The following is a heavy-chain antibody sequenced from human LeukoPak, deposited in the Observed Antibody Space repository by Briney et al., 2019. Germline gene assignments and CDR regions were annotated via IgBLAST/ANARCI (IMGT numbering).Heavy chain of an antibody. CDR1: GFTFSSYG. V-gene: IGHV3-33*06. Sequence: PGGSLRLXCAASGFTFSSYGMHWVRQAPGKGLEWVAVIWYDGSNKYYADSVKGRFTISRDNSKNTLYLQMNSLRAEDTAVYYCAKTYDSSGYGRAGIDYWGQGTLVTVSS. D-gene: IGHD3-22*01. CDR3: AKTYDSSGYGRAGIDY. J-gene: IGHJ4*02. CDR2: IWYDGSNK.